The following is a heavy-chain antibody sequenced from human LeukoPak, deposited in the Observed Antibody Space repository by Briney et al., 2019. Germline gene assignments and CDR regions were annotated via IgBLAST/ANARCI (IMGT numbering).Heavy chain of an antibody. Sequence: GGSLRLSCAASGFTSSSYTMSWVRQAPGKGLEWVSTITTSDGNTYYADSVKGRFTVSRDNSKNTLFLQMNSLRAEDTAVYYCAKDGGLWVSAHWGDSWGRGTLVTVSS. V-gene: IGHV3-23*01. D-gene: IGHD7-27*01. CDR2: ITTSDGNT. CDR3: AKDGGLWVSAHWGDS. CDR1: GFTSSSYT. J-gene: IGHJ4*02.